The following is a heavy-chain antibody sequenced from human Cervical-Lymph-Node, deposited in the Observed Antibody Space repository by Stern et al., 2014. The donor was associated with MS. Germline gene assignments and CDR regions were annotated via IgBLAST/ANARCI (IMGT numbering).Heavy chain of an antibody. V-gene: IGHV3-9*01. Sequence: EVQLVESGGGWAPPGRSLRISCAATGFTFDDYAMHWVRLAPGQGLEWVAGISRNRGTTGYADSVKGRFTITRDNVKDSLFLQMNSLRLEDTALYYCVKGDGYSYGGADHYDMDAWGQGTTVTVAS. CDR1: GFTFDDYA. J-gene: IGHJ6*02. CDR2: ISRNRGTT. D-gene: IGHD5-24*01. CDR3: VKGDGYSYGGADHYDMDA.